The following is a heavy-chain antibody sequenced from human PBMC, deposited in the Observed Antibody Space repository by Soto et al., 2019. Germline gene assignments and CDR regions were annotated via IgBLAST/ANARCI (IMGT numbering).Heavy chain of an antibody. CDR2: IYYIGST. D-gene: IGHD3-22*01. CDR3: ARGKGWYDSSGYPTYYFDY. CDR1: GGSISSGGYY. J-gene: IGHJ4*02. V-gene: IGHV4-31*03. Sequence: QVQLQESGPGLVKPSQTLSLTCTVSGGSISSGGYYWSWIRQHQGKGLAWIGYIYYIGSTYYTQSLNSRVTISVDTTKNQFSLKRSSVTAADTAVYYCARGKGWYDSSGYPTYYFDYWGQGTLVTVSS.